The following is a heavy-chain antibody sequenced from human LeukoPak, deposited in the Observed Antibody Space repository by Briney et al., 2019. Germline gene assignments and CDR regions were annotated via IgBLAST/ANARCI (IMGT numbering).Heavy chain of an antibody. CDR3: ARGPPPDFDY. CDR2: IHPSGST. Sequence: SETLSLTCTVSGDSISSYYWSWIRQPAGKGLEWIGRIHPSGSTNYNPSLKSRVTLSVDTSKNQFSLKLNSVTAADTAIYYCARGPPPDFDYWGRGTLVTVSS. V-gene: IGHV4-4*07. J-gene: IGHJ4*02. CDR1: GDSISSYY.